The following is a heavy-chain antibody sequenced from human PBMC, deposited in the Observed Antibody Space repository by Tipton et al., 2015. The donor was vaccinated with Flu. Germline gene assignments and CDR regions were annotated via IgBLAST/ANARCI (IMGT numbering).Heavy chain of an antibody. CDR1: GDSISSHY. V-gene: IGHV4-4*07. CDR3: ARDQSTNWNYDFFDY. Sequence: TLFLTCTVSGDSISSHYWSWIRQPAGKGLEWIGRIYISGNTQYNPSLKSRVTMSVDTSKNQFSLNLNSVTAADTAVYYCARDQSTNWNYDFFDYWGQGTLVTVSS. D-gene: IGHD1-7*01. CDR2: IYISGNT. J-gene: IGHJ4*02.